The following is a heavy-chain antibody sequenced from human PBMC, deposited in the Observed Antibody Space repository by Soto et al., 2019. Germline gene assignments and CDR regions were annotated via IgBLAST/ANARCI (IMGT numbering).Heavy chain of an antibody. Sequence: QVQLVQSGAEVKKPGASVKVSCKASGYTFSNYYMHWVRQAPGQGLEWMGSINPSGGSTTYAQKFQGRVSWTRGRYTSTVYVDMSSMRSEDTAVYYCARDVEGYNSWARHYLDSWGQGTVVTVSS. D-gene: IGHD5-12*01. CDR3: ARDVEGYNSWARHYLDS. CDR1: GYTFSNYY. J-gene: IGHJ4*02. CDR2: INPSGGST. V-gene: IGHV1-46*01.